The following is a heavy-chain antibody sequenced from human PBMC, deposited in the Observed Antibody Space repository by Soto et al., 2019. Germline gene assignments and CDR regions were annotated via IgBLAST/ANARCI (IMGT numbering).Heavy chain of an antibody. V-gene: IGHV4-59*02. CDR1: GGSVNSFY. CDR3: ARDKITGLFDY. Sequence: PSETLSLTCSASGGSVNSFYWNWIRQTPGKLLEWIGYIDYTGNTHFNPSLKSRVTISVDTSKNQFSLKLTSVTAADTAVYYCARDKITGLFDYWGQGTLVTVSS. CDR2: IDYTGNT. D-gene: IGHD2-8*02. J-gene: IGHJ4*02.